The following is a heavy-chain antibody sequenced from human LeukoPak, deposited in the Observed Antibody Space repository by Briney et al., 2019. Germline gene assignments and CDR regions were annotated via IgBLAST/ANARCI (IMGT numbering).Heavy chain of an antibody. V-gene: IGHV1-2*02. CDR1: GYTFTGYY. D-gene: IGHD6-19*01. CDR2: INPNSGGT. Sequence: ASVKVSCMASGYTFTGYYMHWVRQAPGQGLEWMGWINPNSGGTNYAQKLQGRVTMTTDTSTSTAYMELRSLRSDDTAVYYCARVSTPGQWLVPLEGGVFDYWGQGTLVTVSS. J-gene: IGHJ4*02. CDR3: ARVSTPGQWLVPLEGGVFDY.